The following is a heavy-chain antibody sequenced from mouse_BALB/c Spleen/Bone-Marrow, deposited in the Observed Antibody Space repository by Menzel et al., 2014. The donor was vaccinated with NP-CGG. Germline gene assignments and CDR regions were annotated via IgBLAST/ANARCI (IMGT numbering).Heavy chain of an antibody. CDR2: INPSNGGT. CDR3: TRRSLLSDYYSMDY. CDR1: GYTFTSYY. D-gene: IGHD2-10*01. V-gene: IGHV1S81*02. J-gene: IGHJ4*01. Sequence: QAQLQQSGAELVKPGASAKLSCKASGYTFTSYYLYWVKQRPGQGLEWIGEINPSNGGTNFNERFKSKTSLTVDKSSSTAYMQLNSLTSEDSAVYYCTRRSLLSDYYSMDYWGQGTSVNVSS.